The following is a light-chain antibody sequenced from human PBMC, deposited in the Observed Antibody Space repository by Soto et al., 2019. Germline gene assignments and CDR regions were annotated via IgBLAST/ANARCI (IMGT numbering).Light chain of an antibody. Sequence: QSVLTQAPSASASLGASVKLTCTLSSGHSNYAIAWHQQQAEKGPRFLMKLNDDGSHIKGDGIPDRFSGSSSGAERYLTISSLQSEDEADYYCQIWGTGTPYVFGTGTKVTVL. CDR1: SGHSNYA. V-gene: IGLV4-69*01. J-gene: IGLJ1*01. CDR3: QIWGTGTPYV. CDR2: LNDDGSH.